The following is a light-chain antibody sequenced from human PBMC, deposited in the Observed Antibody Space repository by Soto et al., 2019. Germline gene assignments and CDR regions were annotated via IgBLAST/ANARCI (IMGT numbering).Light chain of an antibody. J-gene: IGLJ1*01. CDR2: EGS. CDR1: SSDVGSYNL. V-gene: IGLV2-23*01. Sequence: QSVLTQPASVSGSPGQSITISCTGTSSDVGSYNLVSWYQQHPGKAPKLMIYEGSKRPSGVSHRFSGSKSGNTASLTISGLHAEDEADYYCCSYAGSSTVFGTGTKVTVL. CDR3: CSYAGSSTV.